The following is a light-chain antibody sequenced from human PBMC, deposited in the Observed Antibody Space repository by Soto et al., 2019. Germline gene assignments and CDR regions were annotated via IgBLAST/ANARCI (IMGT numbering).Light chain of an antibody. Sequence: EFVLTQSPGTLSLSPGERATLSCRASQTVRNNYLAWYQQKPGQAPRLLIYAASSLQSGVPSRFSGSGSGTEFTLTISSLQPKDFATYYCLQHNSYPLPFGQGTRLEIK. CDR2: AAS. CDR1: QTVRNNY. J-gene: IGKJ5*01. V-gene: IGKV3-20*01. CDR3: LQHNSYPLP.